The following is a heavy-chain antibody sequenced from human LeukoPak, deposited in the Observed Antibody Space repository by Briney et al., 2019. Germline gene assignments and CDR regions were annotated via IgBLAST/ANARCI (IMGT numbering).Heavy chain of an antibody. CDR2: TYYSGKT. Sequence: PSETLSLTCTVSGGSISSSNNYWAWIRQPPGKGLEWIGATYYSGKTYYNPSLKSRVIISVDMSKNQFSLKLSSVTAADTAVYYCARRGDYGDPVNYWGQGTLVTVSS. CDR3: ARRGDYGDPVNY. V-gene: IGHV4-39*01. J-gene: IGHJ4*02. D-gene: IGHD4-17*01. CDR1: GGSISSSNNY.